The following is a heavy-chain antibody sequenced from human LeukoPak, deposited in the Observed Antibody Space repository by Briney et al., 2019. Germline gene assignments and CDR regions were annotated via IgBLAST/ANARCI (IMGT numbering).Heavy chain of an antibody. CDR2: IYNDAST. D-gene: IGHD7-27*01. CDR1: GFTVSSNY. Sequence: PGGSLRLSCAASGFTVSSNYMSCVRQAPGKGLEWVSSIYNDASTYYADSVKGRFTTSRDNSKNTLYLQINSLRAEDTAAYYCAGRAELGRGFDYWGQGTLVTVSS. CDR3: AGRAELGRGFDY. V-gene: IGHV3-66*01. J-gene: IGHJ4*02.